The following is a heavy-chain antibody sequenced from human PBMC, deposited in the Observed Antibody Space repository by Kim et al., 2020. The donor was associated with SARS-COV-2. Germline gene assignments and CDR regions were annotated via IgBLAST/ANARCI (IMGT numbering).Heavy chain of an antibody. CDR1: GGTFSSYA. V-gene: IGHV1-69*13. CDR2: IIPIFGTA. Sequence: SVKVSCKASGGTFSSYAISWVRQAPGQGLEWMGGIIPIFGTANYAQKFQGRVTITADESTSTAYMELSSLRSEDTAVYYCARVVAAESLARFDYWGQGTLVTVSS. D-gene: IGHD6-13*01. J-gene: IGHJ4*02. CDR3: ARVVAAESLARFDY.